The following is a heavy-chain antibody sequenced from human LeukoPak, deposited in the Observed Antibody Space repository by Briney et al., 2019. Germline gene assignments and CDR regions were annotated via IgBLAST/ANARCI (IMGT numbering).Heavy chain of an antibody. CDR3: AKGLHYSDSSGYGLYFDY. Sequence: GGSLRLSCAASGFTFSSYAMSWVRQAPGKGLEWVSAISGSGGSTYYADSVKGRFTISRDNSKNTLYLQMNSLRAEDTAVYYCAKGLHYSDSSGYGLYFDYWGQGTLVTVSS. J-gene: IGHJ4*02. V-gene: IGHV3-23*01. D-gene: IGHD3-22*01. CDR1: GFTFSSYA. CDR2: ISGSGGST.